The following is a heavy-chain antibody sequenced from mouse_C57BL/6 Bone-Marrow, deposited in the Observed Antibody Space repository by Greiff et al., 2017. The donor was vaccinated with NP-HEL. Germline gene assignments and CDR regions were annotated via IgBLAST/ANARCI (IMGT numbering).Heavy chain of an antibody. V-gene: IGHV1-18*01. CDR3: ARWGPPYGSSYRWYFDV. Sequence: VQLQQSGPELVKPGASVKIPCKASGYTFTDYNMDWVKQSHGKSLEWIGDINPNNGGTIYNQKFKGKATLTVDKSSSTAYMELRSLTSEDTAVYYCARWGPPYGSSYRWYFDVWGTGTTVTVSS. D-gene: IGHD1-1*01. CDR2: INPNNGGT. J-gene: IGHJ1*03. CDR1: GYTFTDYN.